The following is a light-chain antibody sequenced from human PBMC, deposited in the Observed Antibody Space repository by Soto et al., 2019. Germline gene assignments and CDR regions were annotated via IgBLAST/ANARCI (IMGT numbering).Light chain of an antibody. CDR2: DAS. CDR1: QNISVW. Sequence: DIQMTQSPSTLSASVGDGVTITCRASQNISVWLAWYQQRPGKAPKFLIYDASSLETGVPSRFSGSGSRTEFTLTIRSLQPDDFATYYCQKYDSSSPTFGQGTKLEIK. J-gene: IGKJ2*01. V-gene: IGKV1-5*01. CDR3: QKYDSSSPT.